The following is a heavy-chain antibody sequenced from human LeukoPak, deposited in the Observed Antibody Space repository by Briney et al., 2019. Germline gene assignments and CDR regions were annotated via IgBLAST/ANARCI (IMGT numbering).Heavy chain of an antibody. CDR2: INPSSGAT. D-gene: IGHD5-12*01. V-gene: IGHV1-2*04. CDR1: GYIFTGYY. Sequence: ASVKVSCKASGYIFTGYYMHWVRQAPGQGLEWMGWINPSSGATKYGQKFEGWVTMTRDTSINTAYMELSSLTSEDTAVYYCGSYSGYAQWGQGTLVTVSS. CDR3: GSYSGYAQ. J-gene: IGHJ4*02.